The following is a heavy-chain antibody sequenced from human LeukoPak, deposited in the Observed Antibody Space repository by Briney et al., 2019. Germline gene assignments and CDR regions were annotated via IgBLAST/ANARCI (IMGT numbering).Heavy chain of an antibody. J-gene: IGHJ3*02. Sequence: ASVKVSCKASGGTFSSYAISWVRQAPGQGLEWMGGIIPIFGTANYAQKFQGRVTITADESTSTAYMELSSLRSEDTAVYYCARDGCESRSSGYFFSAGAFDIWGQGTMVTVSS. CDR2: IIPIFGTA. D-gene: IGHD3-22*01. CDR1: GGTFSSYA. CDR3: ARDGCESRSSGYFFSAGAFDI. V-gene: IGHV1-69*13.